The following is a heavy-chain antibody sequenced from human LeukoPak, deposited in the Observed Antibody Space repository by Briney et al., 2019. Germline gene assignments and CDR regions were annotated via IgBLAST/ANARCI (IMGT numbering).Heavy chain of an antibody. D-gene: IGHD3-10*01. CDR3: AKDTYYYGSGSEFDY. V-gene: IGHV3-30*02. CDR1: GFTFSSYG. J-gene: IGHJ4*02. CDR2: IRYDGSNK. Sequence: GGSLRLSCAASGFTFSSYGMHWVRQAPGKGLEWVAFIRYDGSNKYYADSVKGRFTNSRDNSKNTLYLQMNSLRAEDTAVYYCAKDTYYYGSGSEFDYWGQGTLVTVSS.